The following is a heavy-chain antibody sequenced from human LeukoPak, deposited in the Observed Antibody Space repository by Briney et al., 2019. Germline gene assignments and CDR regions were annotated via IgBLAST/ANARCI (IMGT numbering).Heavy chain of an antibody. CDR3: AKAGHIGWDYFDH. V-gene: IGHV3-48*01. J-gene: IGHJ4*02. D-gene: IGHD3-16*01. Sequence: GGSLRPSCAASGFSFSTYSMNWVRQAPGKGLEWVSYISSSSSTIYYADSVKGRFTISRDNAKNSLYLQMNSLRAEDTAVYYCAKAGHIGWDYFDHWGQGTLVTVSS. CDR2: ISSSSSTI. CDR1: GFSFSTYS.